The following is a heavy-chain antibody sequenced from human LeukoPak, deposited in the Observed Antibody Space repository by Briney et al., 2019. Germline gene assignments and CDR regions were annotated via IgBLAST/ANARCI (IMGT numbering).Heavy chain of an antibody. J-gene: IGHJ4*02. Sequence: GGSLRLSCVVSGFTFNRCWMSWVRQAPGKGLEWVANIKEDGSEKYYVDSVKGRFTISRDNAKNSVYLQMNSLRAEDTAVYYCAREGDYYCSGGSCYDYWGQGTLVTVSS. D-gene: IGHD2-15*01. CDR3: AREGDYYCSGGSCYDY. CDR2: IKEDGSEK. CDR1: GFTFNRCW. V-gene: IGHV3-7*01.